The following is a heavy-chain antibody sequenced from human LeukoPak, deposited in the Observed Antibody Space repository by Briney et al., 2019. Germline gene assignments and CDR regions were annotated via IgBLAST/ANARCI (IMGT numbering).Heavy chain of an antibody. CDR1: AGSMGNFY. CDR2: VYSNGRT. CDR3: ARDRPVAGFDY. V-gene: IGHV4-59*01. J-gene: IGHJ4*02. D-gene: IGHD6-19*01. Sequence: SETLSLTCSVTAGSMGNFYWAWIRQPPGKPLEWLGYVYSNGRTNYSPSLKSRLAISIDTSKRQFSLHLDSVTAADTAVYYCARDRPVAGFDYWGQGTLVTVSS.